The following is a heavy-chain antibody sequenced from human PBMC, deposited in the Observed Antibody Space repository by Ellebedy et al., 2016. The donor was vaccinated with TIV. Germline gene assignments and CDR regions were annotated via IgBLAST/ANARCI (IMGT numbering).Heavy chain of an antibody. Sequence: GESLKISXAASGFTFSSYAMHWVRQAPGKGLEWVAVISYDGSNKYYADSVKGRFTISRDNSKNTLYLQMNSLRAEDTAVYYCNCGGDAEDYWGQGTLVTVSS. D-gene: IGHD2-21*02. CDR3: NCGGDAEDY. V-gene: IGHV3-30*04. CDR2: ISYDGSNK. J-gene: IGHJ4*02. CDR1: GFTFSSYA.